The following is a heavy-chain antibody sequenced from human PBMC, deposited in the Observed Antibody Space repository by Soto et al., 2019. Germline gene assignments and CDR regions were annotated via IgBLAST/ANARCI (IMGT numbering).Heavy chain of an antibody. V-gene: IGHV3-21*01. CDR3: ARDSHGGDLSFDY. CDR1: GFTFSSYS. J-gene: IGHJ4*02. D-gene: IGHD2-21*01. CDR2: ISSSSSYI. Sequence: GWSLRLSCAASGFTFSSYSMNWVRQAPGKGLEWVSSISSSSSYIYYADSVKGRITISRDNAKNSLYLQMNSLRAEDTAVYYCARDSHGGDLSFDYWGQGTLVTVSS.